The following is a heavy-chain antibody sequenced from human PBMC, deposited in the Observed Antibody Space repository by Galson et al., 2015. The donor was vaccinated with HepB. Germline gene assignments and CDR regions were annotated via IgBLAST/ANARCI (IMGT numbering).Heavy chain of an antibody. CDR2: IYSGGST. CDR1: GFTVSSNY. J-gene: IGHJ3*02. Sequence: SLRLSCAASGFTVSSNYMSWVRQAPGKGLEWVSVIYSGGSTYYADSVTGRSTISRDNAKNSLYLQMNSLRAEDTAVYYCARAIAVAGTGAFDIWGQGTMVTVSS. D-gene: IGHD6-19*01. CDR3: ARAIAVAGTGAFDI. V-gene: IGHV3-53*01.